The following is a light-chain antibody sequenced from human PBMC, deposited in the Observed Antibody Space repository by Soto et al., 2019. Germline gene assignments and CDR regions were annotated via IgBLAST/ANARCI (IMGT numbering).Light chain of an antibody. CDR3: CSDGCSFPYV. Sequence: QSVLTQPPSVSGSPGHSVTISCTGTSIDVGGYDYVSWYQQHPGKAPKLLIYDVTKRPSGVPDRFSGSKSGNTASLTISGLQAEYEAAFFCCSDGCSFPYVFGTGTKLTVL. CDR2: DVT. V-gene: IGLV2-11*01. CDR1: SIDVGGYDY. J-gene: IGLJ1*01.